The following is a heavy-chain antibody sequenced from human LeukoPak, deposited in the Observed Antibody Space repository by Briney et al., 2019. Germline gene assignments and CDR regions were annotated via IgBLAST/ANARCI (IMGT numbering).Heavy chain of an antibody. CDR2: ISPNSGGT. CDR3: ARAVDYVGDH. Sequence: AASVKVSCKASGYTFTGHYIHWVRQAPGQGLEWMGRISPNSGGTNYAPKFQGRVTMTRDTSISTAYMELSRLTSDDTAVYYCARAVDYVGDHWGQGTLVTVFS. V-gene: IGHV1-2*06. CDR1: GYTFTGHY. J-gene: IGHJ4*02. D-gene: IGHD4-17*01.